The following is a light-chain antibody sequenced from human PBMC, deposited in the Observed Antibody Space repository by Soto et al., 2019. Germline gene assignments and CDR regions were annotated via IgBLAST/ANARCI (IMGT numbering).Light chain of an antibody. V-gene: IGLV2-8*01. CDR2: EVN. CDR1: SSDLGAYNF. Sequence: QSALTQPPSASGSPGQSVTISCSGSSSDLGAYNFVSWYQQHPGQAPKLMIFEVNQRPSGVPNRFSGSKSGNTASLTVSGLQAEDEADYYCSSFAGDNAVIFGGGTKLTVL. J-gene: IGLJ2*01. CDR3: SSFAGDNAVI.